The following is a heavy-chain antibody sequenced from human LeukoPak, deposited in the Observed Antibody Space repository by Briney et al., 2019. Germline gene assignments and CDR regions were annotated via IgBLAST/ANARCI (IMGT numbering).Heavy chain of an antibody. CDR2: ISGSGDGT. J-gene: IGHJ4*02. CDR1: GLSTSNYG. Sequence: GGSLRLSCAASGLSTSNYGMSWVRQAPGKGLEWVSAISGSGDGTYYADSVKGRFTISRDNSKNTLYLQMNSLRAEDTAVYYCAKDSPVLTYWGQGTLVTVSS. CDR3: AKDSPVLTY. V-gene: IGHV3-23*01.